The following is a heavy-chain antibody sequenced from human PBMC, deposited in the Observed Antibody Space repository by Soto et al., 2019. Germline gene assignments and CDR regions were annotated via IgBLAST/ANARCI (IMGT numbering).Heavy chain of an antibody. CDR1: GGSFSGYY. CDR3: VRKRSLQSTDY. CDR2: INHSGST. V-gene: IGHV4-34*01. J-gene: IGHJ4*02. D-gene: IGHD1-1*01. Sequence: PSGTLSLTCAVYGGSFSGYYWSWIRQPPGKGLEWIGEINHSGSTNYNPSLKSRVTISVDTSKNQFSLKLSSVTAADTAVYYCVRKRSLQSTDYSCQGTLGT.